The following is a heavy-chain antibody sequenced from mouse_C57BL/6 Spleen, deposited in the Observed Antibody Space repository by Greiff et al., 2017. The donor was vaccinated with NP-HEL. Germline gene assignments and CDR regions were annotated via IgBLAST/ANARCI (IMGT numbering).Heavy chain of an antibody. J-gene: IGHJ4*01. V-gene: IGHV1-80*01. CDR2: IYPGDGDT. CDR3: ARRAYYGNYREAMDY. D-gene: IGHD2-10*01. Sequence: VQLQQSGAELVKPGASVKISCKASGYAFSSYWMNWVKQRPGKGLEWIGQIYPGDGDTNYNGKFKGKATLTADKSSSTAYMQLSSLTSEDSAVYFCARRAYYGNYREAMDYWGQGTSVTVSS. CDR1: GYAFSSYW.